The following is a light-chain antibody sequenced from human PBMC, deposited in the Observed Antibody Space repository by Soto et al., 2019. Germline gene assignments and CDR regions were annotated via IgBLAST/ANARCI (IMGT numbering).Light chain of an antibody. Sequence: QLVLTQPPSASGTPGQRVTISCTGNNSNLGAGYDVHWYQQLPGAAPKLVIFGNRNRPSGVPERFSGSKSGTSASLAITGLQAEDEADYYCQAYDYSLTAFVFGGGTQLTVL. CDR3: QAYDYSLTAFV. J-gene: IGLJ3*02. V-gene: IGLV1-40*01. CDR1: NSNLGAGYD. CDR2: GNR.